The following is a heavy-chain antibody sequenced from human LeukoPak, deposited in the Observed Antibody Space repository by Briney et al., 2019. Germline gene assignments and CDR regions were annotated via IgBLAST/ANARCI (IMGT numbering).Heavy chain of an antibody. Sequence: PGGSLRLSCAASGFSFSTYWMSWVRQAPGKGLEWVANIKQDGGEKYYVDSVKGRFTISRDNANNSLYLQMNSLRAEDTAVYYCARLGGTYYNPYFDYCGQGILVTVSS. D-gene: IGHD1-26*01. CDR3: ARLGGTYYNPYFDY. J-gene: IGHJ4*02. V-gene: IGHV3-7*01. CDR2: IKQDGGEK. CDR1: GFSFSTYW.